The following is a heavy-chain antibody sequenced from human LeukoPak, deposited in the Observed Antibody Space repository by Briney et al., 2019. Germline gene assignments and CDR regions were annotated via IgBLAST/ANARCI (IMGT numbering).Heavy chain of an antibody. D-gene: IGHD3-3*01. Sequence: QPGRSLRLSCAASGFTFSSYAMHWVRQAPGKGLEYVSAISSNGGSTYYANSVKGRFTISRDNSKNTLYLQMGSLRAEDMAVYYCASTYYDFWSGPYGMDVWGQGTTVTVSS. CDR1: GFTFSSYA. CDR3: ASTYYDFWSGPYGMDV. J-gene: IGHJ6*02. CDR2: ISSNGGST. V-gene: IGHV3-64*01.